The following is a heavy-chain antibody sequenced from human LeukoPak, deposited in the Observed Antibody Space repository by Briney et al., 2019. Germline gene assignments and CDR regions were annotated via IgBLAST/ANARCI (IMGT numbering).Heavy chain of an antibody. V-gene: IGHV4-59*08. Sequence: SETLSLTSTVSGGSLSSYYWSCMRPRPGKGRGWSRYIYCSGSTNYNPSLKSRVTISVDTSKNQFSLKLSSVTAADTAVYYCASGRTVPGYSYGSFYFDYWGQGTLVTVSS. D-gene: IGHD5-18*01. CDR2: IYCSGST. CDR1: GGSLSSYY. J-gene: IGHJ4*02. CDR3: ASGRTVPGYSYGSFYFDY.